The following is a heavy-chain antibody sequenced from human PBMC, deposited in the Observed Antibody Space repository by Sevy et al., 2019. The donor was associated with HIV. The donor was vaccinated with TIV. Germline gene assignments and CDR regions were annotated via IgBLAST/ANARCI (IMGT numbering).Heavy chain of an antibody. Sequence: SETLSLTCTVSGGSISSGDYYWSWIRQPPGKGLEWIGYIYYSGSTYYNPSLKSRVTISVDTSKNQFSLKLSSVTVADTAVYYCARSPRDIVVVPAALDAFDIWGQGTMVTVSS. V-gene: IGHV4-30-4*01. CDR3: ARSPRDIVVVPAALDAFDI. J-gene: IGHJ3*02. D-gene: IGHD2-2*01. CDR2: IYYSGST. CDR1: GGSISSGDYY.